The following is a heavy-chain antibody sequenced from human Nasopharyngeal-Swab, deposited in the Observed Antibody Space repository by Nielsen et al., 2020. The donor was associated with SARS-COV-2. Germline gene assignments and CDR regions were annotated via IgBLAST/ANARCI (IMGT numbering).Heavy chain of an antibody. CDR3: TRALIAVYDF. J-gene: IGHJ4*02. Sequence: ASVKVSCKASTSTFNAYYIHWVRQAPGQGLEWMGRINPTTGGTLYTQTFEGRVTMTTDTSTSTTYMELRGLTSDDTAVYYCTRALIAVYDFWGQGALVTVSS. D-gene: IGHD2-21*01. CDR1: TSTFNAYY. V-gene: IGHV1-2*06. CDR2: INPTTGGT.